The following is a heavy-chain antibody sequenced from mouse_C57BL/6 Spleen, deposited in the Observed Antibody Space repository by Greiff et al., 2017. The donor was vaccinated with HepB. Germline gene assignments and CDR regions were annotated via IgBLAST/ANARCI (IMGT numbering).Heavy chain of an antibody. CDR3: ARANWDVGTFDY. D-gene: IGHD4-1*01. V-gene: IGHV1-52*01. CDR2: IDPSDSET. CDR1: GYTFTSYW. Sequence: VKLKQPGAELVRPGSSVKLSCKASGYTFTSYWMHWVKQRPIQGLEWIGNIDPSDSETHYNQKFKDKATLTVDKSSSTAYMQLSSLTSEDSAVYYCARANWDVGTFDYGGQGTTLTVSS. J-gene: IGHJ2*01.